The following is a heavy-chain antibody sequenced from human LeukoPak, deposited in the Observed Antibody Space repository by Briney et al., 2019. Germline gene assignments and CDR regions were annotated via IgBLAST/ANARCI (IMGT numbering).Heavy chain of an antibody. V-gene: IGHV3-48*01. Sequence: QPGGSLRLSCAASGFTFSSYNMNWVRQAPGKGLEWVSSISYSSRARYYADSVKGRFTISRDNFKDSLYLQMDSLSAEDTAVYYCARAYCSSTSCFGWGQGTLVTVSS. CDR1: GFTFSSYN. CDR3: ARAYCSSTSCFG. CDR2: ISYSSRAR. J-gene: IGHJ4*02. D-gene: IGHD2-2*01.